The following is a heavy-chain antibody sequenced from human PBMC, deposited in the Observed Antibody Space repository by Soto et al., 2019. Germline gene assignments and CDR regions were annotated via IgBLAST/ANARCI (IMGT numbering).Heavy chain of an antibody. CDR3: AKGEQLEPFDY. Sequence: GGSLRLSCAASGFTFSSYGMHWVRQAPGKGLEWVAVISYDGSNKYYADSVKGRFTISRDNSKNTLYLQMNSLRAEDTAVYYCAKGEQLEPFDYWGQGTLVTVSS. CDR1: GFTFSSYG. V-gene: IGHV3-30*18. D-gene: IGHD6-13*01. CDR2: ISYDGSNK. J-gene: IGHJ4*02.